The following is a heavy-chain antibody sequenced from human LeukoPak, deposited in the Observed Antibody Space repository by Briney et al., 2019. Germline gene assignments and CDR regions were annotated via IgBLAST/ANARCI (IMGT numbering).Heavy chain of an antibody. V-gene: IGHV3-30-3*01. D-gene: IGHD4-23*01. J-gene: IGHJ4*02. CDR2: ISDDGSNK. CDR3: AKDLTTVVTPSVY. Sequence: PGGSLRLSCAASGFTFSRYAMHWVRQAPGKGLEWVAVISDDGSNKYYADSVKGRFTISRDNSKNTLYLQMNSLRAEDTAVYYCAKDLTTVVTPSVYWGQGTLVTVSS. CDR1: GFTFSRYA.